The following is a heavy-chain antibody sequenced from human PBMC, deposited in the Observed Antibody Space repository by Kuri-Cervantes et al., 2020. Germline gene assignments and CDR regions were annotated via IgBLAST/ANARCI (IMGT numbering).Heavy chain of an antibody. CDR1: GFTFSSYA. CDR2: ISYDGSNK. CDR3: AKTMQQLAIDY. Sequence: GGSLRLSCAASGFTFSSYAMHWVRQAPGKGLERVAVISYDGSNKYYADSVKGRFTISRDNSKNTLYLQMNSLRAEDTAVYYCAKTMQQLAIDYWGQGTLVTVSS. J-gene: IGHJ4*02. D-gene: IGHD6-13*01. V-gene: IGHV3-30*04.